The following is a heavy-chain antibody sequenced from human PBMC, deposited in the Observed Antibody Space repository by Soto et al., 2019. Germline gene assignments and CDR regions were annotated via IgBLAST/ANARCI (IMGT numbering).Heavy chain of an antibody. CDR3: AREGWLQERRYDAFDI. D-gene: IGHD5-12*01. J-gene: IGHJ3*02. CDR1: GGSFSGYY. V-gene: IGHV4-34*01. CDR2: INHSGST. Sequence: QVQLQQWGAGLLKPSETLSLTCAVYGGSFSGYYWSWIRQPPGKGLEWIGEINHSGSTNYNPSLKSRVTISVDTSKNQFSLKLSSVTAADTAVYYCAREGWLQERRYDAFDIWGQGTMVTVSS.